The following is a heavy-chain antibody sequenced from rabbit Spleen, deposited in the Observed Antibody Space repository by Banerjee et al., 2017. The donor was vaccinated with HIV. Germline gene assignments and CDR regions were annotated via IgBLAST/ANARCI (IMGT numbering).Heavy chain of an antibody. CDR2: IYAGSSGST. CDR3: ARDRSPGSPIAFDW. D-gene: IGHD7-1*01. V-gene: IGHV1S45*01. Sequence: QEQLEEFGGDLVKPGASLTLTCTASGFSFSSSYWICWVRQAPGKGLEWIACIYAGSSGSTYYASWAKGRFTISKTSSTTVTLQMTSLTAADTATYFCARDRSPGSPIAFDWWGPGTMVTV. CDR1: GFSFSSSYW. J-gene: IGHJ4*01.